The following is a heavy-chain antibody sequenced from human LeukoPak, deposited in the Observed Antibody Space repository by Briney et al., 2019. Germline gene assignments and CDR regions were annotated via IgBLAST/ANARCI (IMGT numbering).Heavy chain of an antibody. Sequence: GGSLRLSCAASGFTFSTYAMTWVRQAPGKGLEWVSGISGSGGTTYYADSVTGRFTISRDNSKNTLYLQMNSLRADDTAVYFCARWDSAGTSKYYFDYWGQGTLVTVSP. J-gene: IGHJ4*02. D-gene: IGHD1-26*01. CDR1: GFTFSTYA. V-gene: IGHV3-23*01. CDR2: ISGSGGTT. CDR3: ARWDSAGTSKYYFDY.